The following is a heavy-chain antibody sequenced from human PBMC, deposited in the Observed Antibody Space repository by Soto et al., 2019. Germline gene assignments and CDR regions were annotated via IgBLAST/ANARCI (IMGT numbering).Heavy chain of an antibody. D-gene: IGHD2-15*01. CDR1: GGSISSYY. Sequence: SETLSLTCTVSGGSISSYYWGWIRQPPGKGLEWIGSIYYSGSTYYNPSLKSRVTISVDTSKNQFSLNLSSVTAADTAVYYCARQVAATNDAFDIWGQGTMVTVSS. V-gene: IGHV4-39*01. J-gene: IGHJ3*02. CDR2: IYYSGST. CDR3: ARQVAATNDAFDI.